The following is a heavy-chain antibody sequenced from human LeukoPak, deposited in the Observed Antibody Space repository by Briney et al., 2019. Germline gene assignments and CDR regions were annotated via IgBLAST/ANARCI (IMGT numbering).Heavy chain of an antibody. V-gene: IGHV1-69*01. CDR2: IIPIFGTA. CDR3: ARGRLFIVVVPAAPHYYYGMDV. Sequence: SVKVSCKASGGTFSSYAISWVRQAPGQGLEWMGGIIPIFGTANYAQKFQGRVTITADESTSTAYMELSSLRSEDTAVYYCARGRLFIVVVPAAPHYYYGMDVWGKETTVTVSS. CDR1: GGTFSSYA. D-gene: IGHD2-2*01. J-gene: IGHJ6*04.